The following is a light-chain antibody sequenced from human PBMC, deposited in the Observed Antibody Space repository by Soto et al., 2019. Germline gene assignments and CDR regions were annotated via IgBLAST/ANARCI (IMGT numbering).Light chain of an antibody. CDR2: DAS. J-gene: IGKJ1*01. CDR1: QRISSW. V-gene: IGKV1-5*01. Sequence: DIQMTQSPSTLSASVGDRVTITCRASQRISSWLAWYQQKPGKAPKLLIYDASSLESGVPSRFSGSGSGTEFTLTISGLQPDDFAPYYCQQYNSFPWTFGQGTKVEIK. CDR3: QQYNSFPWT.